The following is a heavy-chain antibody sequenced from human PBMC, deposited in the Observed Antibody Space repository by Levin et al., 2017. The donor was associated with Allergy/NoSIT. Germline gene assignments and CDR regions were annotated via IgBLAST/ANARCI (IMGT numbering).Heavy chain of an antibody. CDR1: GFTFSSYA. V-gene: IGHV3-30-3*01. CDR2: ISYDGSNK. J-gene: IGHJ4*02. Sequence: GGSLRLSCAASGFTFSSYAMHWVRQAPGKGLEWVAVISYDGSNKYYADSVKGRFTISRDNSKNTLYLQMNSLRAEDTAVYYCARAGSGYDFDYWGQGTLVTVSS. D-gene: IGHD5-12*01. CDR3: ARAGSGYDFDY.